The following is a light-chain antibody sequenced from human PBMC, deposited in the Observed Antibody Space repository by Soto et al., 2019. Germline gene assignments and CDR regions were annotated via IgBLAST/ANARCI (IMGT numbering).Light chain of an antibody. Sequence: DIQMTQSPSSLSASVGDRVTITCRASQSISSYLNWYQQKPGKAPKLLIYAVSILQSGVSSRFSGSGSGTDFTLSINSLQREDFATYYCQQTYSAPPLFGQGTKVEIK. CDR3: QQTYSAPPL. CDR2: AVS. V-gene: IGKV1-39*01. J-gene: IGKJ1*01. CDR1: QSISSY.